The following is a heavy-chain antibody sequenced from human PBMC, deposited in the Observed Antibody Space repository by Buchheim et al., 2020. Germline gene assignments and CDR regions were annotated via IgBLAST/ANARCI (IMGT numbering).Heavy chain of an antibody. Sequence: EVQLVESGGGLVQPGGSLRLSCAASGFTFSSYSMNWVRQAPGKGLEWVLYISSSSSTIYYADSVKGRFTISRDNAKHSLYLQMSSLRAEDTAVYYCARERGTTVTSYYYYGMDVWGQGTT. V-gene: IGHV3-48*01. J-gene: IGHJ6*02. CDR3: ARERGTTVTSYYYYGMDV. CDR1: GFTFSSYS. CDR2: ISSSSSTI. D-gene: IGHD4-17*01.